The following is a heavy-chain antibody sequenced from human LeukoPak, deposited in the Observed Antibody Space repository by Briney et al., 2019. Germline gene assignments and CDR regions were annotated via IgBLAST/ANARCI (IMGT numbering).Heavy chain of an antibody. CDR2: INHSGST. Sequence: MPSETLSLTCAVYGGSFSGYYWSWIRQPPGKGLEWIGEINHSGSTNYNPSLKSRVTISVDTSKNQFSLKLSSVTAADTAVYYCARAPRGPMYYDSPWGQGTLVTVSS. V-gene: IGHV4-34*01. J-gene: IGHJ5*02. CDR3: ARAPRGPMYYDSP. CDR1: GGSFSGYY. D-gene: IGHD3-3*01.